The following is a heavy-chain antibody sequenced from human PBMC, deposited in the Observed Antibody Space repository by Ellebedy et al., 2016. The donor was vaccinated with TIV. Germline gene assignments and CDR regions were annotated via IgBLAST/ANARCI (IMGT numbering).Heavy chain of an antibody. J-gene: IGHJ3*02. CDR1: GFTFSTYA. CDR2: ISYDGSNE. V-gene: IGHV3-30-3*01. Sequence: PGGSLRLSCEGSGFTFSTYAMHWVRQAPGKGLEWVAVISYDGSNEFYADSVKGRFTMSRDNSKSTLYLQMSSLRAEDTAVYYCARDPASSSGWPADAFDIWGQGAMVTVSS. D-gene: IGHD6-19*01. CDR3: ARDPASSSGWPADAFDI.